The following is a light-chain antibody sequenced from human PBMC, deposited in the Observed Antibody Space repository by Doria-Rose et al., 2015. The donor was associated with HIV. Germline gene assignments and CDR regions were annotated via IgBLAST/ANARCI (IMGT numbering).Light chain of an antibody. CDR3: VLYMGSGIWM. CDR1: SGPVTGAYY. V-gene: IGLV8-61*01. J-gene: IGLJ3*02. Sequence: QAVVTQEPSSSVSLGGTVTLTCGLTSGPVTGAYYPSWRQQTPGQAPRTLIYNAYSLSSGVSDRFSGYILGNKAALTISGAQADDESDYYCVLYMGSGIWMFGGGTKLTVL. CDR2: NAY.